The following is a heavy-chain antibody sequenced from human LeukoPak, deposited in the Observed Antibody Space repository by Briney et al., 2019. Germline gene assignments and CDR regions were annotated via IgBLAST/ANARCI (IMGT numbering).Heavy chain of an antibody. CDR3: ARAADTAMVTVDY. J-gene: IGHJ4*02. Sequence: GSLRLSCAASGFTFSSYAMSWIRQPPGKGLEWIGEINHSGSTNYNPSLKSRVTISVDTSKNQFSLKLSSVTAADTAVYYCARAADTAMVTVDYWGQGTLVTVSS. D-gene: IGHD5-18*01. CDR2: INHSGST. CDR1: GFTFSSYA. V-gene: IGHV4-34*01.